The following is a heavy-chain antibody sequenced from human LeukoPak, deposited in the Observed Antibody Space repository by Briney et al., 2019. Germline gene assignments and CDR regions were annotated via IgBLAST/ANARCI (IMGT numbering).Heavy chain of an antibody. J-gene: IGHJ6*02. Sequence: GGSLRLSCLVSGFSFSDYAMSWVRQAPGKGLEWVAVIWYDGSNKYYADSVKGRFTISRDNSKNTLYLQMNSLRAEDTAVYYCARGGQQLVQSYYYGMDVWGQGTTVTVSS. CDR3: ARGGQQLVQSYYYGMDV. D-gene: IGHD6-13*01. CDR2: IWYDGSNK. V-gene: IGHV3-33*08. CDR1: GFSFSDYA.